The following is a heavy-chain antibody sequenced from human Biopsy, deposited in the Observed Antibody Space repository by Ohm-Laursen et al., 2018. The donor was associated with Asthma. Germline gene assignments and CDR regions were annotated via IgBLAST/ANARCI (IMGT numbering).Heavy chain of an antibody. CDR1: GGTFNTYV. D-gene: IGHD2-2*01. V-gene: IGHV1-69*01. CDR2: IYSVFGTT. CDR3: ARKAGSCISRTCYSLDF. J-gene: IGHJ4*02. Sequence: SSVKVSCKSLGGTFNTYVIGWVRQAPGQGLEWMGGIYSVFGTTTYPQKFQDRVPITADDSTSTVYMELSSLRSEDTAVYYCARKAGSCISRTCYSLDFWGQGTLVTVSS.